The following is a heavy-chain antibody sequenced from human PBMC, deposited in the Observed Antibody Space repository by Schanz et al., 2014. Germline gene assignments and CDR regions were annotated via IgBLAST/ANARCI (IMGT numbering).Heavy chain of an antibody. V-gene: IGHV1-46*03. J-gene: IGHJ4*02. Sequence: QVQLLQSGAEVKKPGASMKVSCKASGYTFTTYYMLWVRQAPGQGLEWMGIINPSGGSTRYGQKFQGRITVTTDTSTSTVYLELSSLRSGDTAVYYCGRGFSRSYIDFWGQGTLITVSS. D-gene: IGHD6-6*01. CDR3: GRGFSRSYIDF. CDR1: GYTFTTYY. CDR2: INPSGGST.